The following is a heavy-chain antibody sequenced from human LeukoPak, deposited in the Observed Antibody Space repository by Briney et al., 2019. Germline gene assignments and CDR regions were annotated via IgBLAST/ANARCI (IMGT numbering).Heavy chain of an antibody. J-gene: IGHJ6*02. CDR1: GGTFSSYA. D-gene: IGHD1-1*01. CDR3: ARGRPWEDNTYYYGMDV. CDR2: IIPIFGTA. V-gene: IGHV1-69*13. Sequence: SVKVSCRASGGTFSSYAISWVRQAPGQGLEWMGGIIPIFGTANYAQKFQGRVTITADESTSTAYMELSSLRSEDTAVYYCARGRPWEDNTYYYGMDVWGQGTTVTVSS.